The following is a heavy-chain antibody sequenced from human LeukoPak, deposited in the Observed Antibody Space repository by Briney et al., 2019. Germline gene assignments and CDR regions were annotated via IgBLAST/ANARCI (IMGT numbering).Heavy chain of an antibody. J-gene: IGHJ4*02. CDR3: ASRAPNYYDSSGYSLD. Sequence: PGGSLRLSCAASGFTFSSYAMSWVRQAPGKGLEWVSAISGSGGSTYYADSVKGRFTISRDNPKNSLYLQMNSLRAEDTAVYYCASRAPNYYDSSGYSLDWGQGTLVTVSS. D-gene: IGHD3-22*01. CDR1: GFTFSSYA. V-gene: IGHV3-23*01. CDR2: ISGSGGST.